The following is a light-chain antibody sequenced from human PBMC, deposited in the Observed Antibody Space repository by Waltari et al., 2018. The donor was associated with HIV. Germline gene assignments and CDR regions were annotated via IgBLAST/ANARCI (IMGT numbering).Light chain of an antibody. V-gene: IGLV2-23*02. CDR1: GTDFWTHNR. J-gene: IGLJ3*02. Sequence: QSALTQPASISASPGPSVTISCNCSGTDFWTHNRIPWYQHRPEQAPKLIIFVFKKRPSCISCRFSGSMSGNTASLAISGLQSEDEAHYYCCSYNTYIPFRVFGGGTKLTVL. CDR3: CSYNTYIPFRV. CDR2: VFK.